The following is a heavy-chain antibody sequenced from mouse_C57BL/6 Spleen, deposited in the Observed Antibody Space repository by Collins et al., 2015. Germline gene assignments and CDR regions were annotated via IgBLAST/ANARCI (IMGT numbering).Heavy chain of an antibody. Sequence: TIHWVKQRSGQGLEWIGWFSPGSGSIKYNARFRDKATLTADKSSSTVYMELSRLTSEDSAVYFCARHEGCFDYWGQGTTLTVSS. V-gene: IGHV1-62-2*01. J-gene: IGHJ2*01. CDR1: T. CDR2: FSPGSGSI. CDR3: ARHEGCFDY.